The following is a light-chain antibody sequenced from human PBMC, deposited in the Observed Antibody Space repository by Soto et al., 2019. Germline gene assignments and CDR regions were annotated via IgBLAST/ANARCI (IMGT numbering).Light chain of an antibody. CDR1: QSISSW. J-gene: IGKJ1*01. CDR2: VPS. Sequence: DIQMTQSPSTLSASVGDRVTITCRASQSISSWLAWYQQKPGKAPKLLICVPSSLDSGVPSSFSGSGSGTEFSLTISSLKRDDFATYYCQQYNSYPWTFGQGTKVEIK. CDR3: QQYNSYPWT. V-gene: IGKV1-5*01.